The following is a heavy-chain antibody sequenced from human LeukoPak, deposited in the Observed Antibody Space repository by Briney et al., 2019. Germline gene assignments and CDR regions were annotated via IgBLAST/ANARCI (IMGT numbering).Heavy chain of an antibody. CDR3: TRSGYSGDAFDI. Sequence: GASLKISCKGSGYRLTSYWISWVRQTPGKGLEWMGRIDPSDSYTKYSPSFQGHVTISADKSISTAYLQWSSLKASDTAMYYCTRSGYSGDAFDIWGQGTMVTVSS. V-gene: IGHV5-10-1*01. D-gene: IGHD5-12*01. CDR2: IDPSDSYT. CDR1: GYRLTSYW. J-gene: IGHJ3*02.